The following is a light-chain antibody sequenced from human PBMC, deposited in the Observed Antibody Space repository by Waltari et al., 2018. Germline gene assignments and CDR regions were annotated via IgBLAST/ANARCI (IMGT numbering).Light chain of an antibody. V-gene: IGKV4-1*01. CDR3: QQYYRTPRT. J-gene: IGKJ1*01. CDR1: ESVLYSSNNKNY. Sequence: DIVMTQSSDALAVSLGGRATINCKSSESVLYSSNNKNYLAWYQQKPGQPPKLLIYWASTRESGVPDRFSGRGSGTDFTLTISSLQAEDVAVYYCQQYYRTPRTFGQGTKVEIK. CDR2: WAS.